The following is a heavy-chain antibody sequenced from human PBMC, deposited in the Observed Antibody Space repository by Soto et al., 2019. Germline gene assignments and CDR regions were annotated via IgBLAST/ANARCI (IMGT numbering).Heavy chain of an antibody. CDR2: IILIFGTA. J-gene: IGHJ4*02. CDR1: GGTFSSYA. V-gene: IGHV1-69*01. CDR3: AREASFGELLSIVRYYFDY. Sequence: QVQLVQSGAEVKKPGSSVKVSCKASGGTFSSYAISWVRQAPGQGLEWMGGIILIFGTANYAQKFQGRVTITADESTSTAYMELSSLRSEDTAVYYCAREASFGELLSIVRYYFDYWGQGTLVTVSS. D-gene: IGHD3-10*01.